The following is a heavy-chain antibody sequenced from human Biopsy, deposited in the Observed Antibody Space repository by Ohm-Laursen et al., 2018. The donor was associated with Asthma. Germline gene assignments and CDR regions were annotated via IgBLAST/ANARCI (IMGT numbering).Heavy chain of an antibody. V-gene: IGHV4-59*01. CDR1: GGYISSFY. D-gene: IGHD6-19*01. Sequence: SETLSLTCRVYGGYISSFYWSWIRQSPEKGLEWMGYVYWTGSTNYNPSLKSRITMSVDTSKNRMFLELTSVTAADTAIYYCVRAVRNEQWLAPFDYWGQGKPVTVSS. J-gene: IGHJ4*02. CDR2: VYWTGST. CDR3: VRAVRNEQWLAPFDY.